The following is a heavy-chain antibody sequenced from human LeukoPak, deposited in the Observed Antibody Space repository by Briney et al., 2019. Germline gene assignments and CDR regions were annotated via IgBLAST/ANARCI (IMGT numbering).Heavy chain of an antibody. CDR3: ARDRGSSWYRGSL. D-gene: IGHD6-13*01. V-gene: IGHV3-23*01. Sequence: GGSLRLSCAASGFTFSSYAMSWVRQAPGKGLEWVSAISGSGGRTYYAESVKGRFTISRDNNENTLYLQMNSLRAEDTAVYYCARDRGSSWYRGSLWGQGTLVTVSS. CDR2: ISGSGGRT. CDR1: GFTFSSYA. J-gene: IGHJ4*02.